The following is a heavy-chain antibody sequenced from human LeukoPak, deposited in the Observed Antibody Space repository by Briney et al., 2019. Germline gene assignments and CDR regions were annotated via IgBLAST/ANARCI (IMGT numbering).Heavy chain of an antibody. CDR3: ARAPRRFRGIIITPLYYFDY. V-gene: IGHV3-23*01. D-gene: IGHD3-10*01. CDR1: GVAFSTYA. CDR2: FSDSGDVT. J-gene: IGHJ4*02. Sequence: GGSLRLSCAASGVAFSTYAIHWVRQATGKGLEWVSIFSDSGDVTYYVDSVKGRFAASRDISKNTVNLQMNSLRAEDTAVYYCARAPRRFRGIIITPLYYFDYWGQGTLVIVSS.